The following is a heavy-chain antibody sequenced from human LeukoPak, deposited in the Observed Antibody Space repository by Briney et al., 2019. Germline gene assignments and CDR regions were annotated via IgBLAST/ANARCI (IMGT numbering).Heavy chain of an antibody. CDR3: ARVSSPSCDILTGKDAFDI. V-gene: IGHV4-30-4*01. J-gene: IGHJ3*02. Sequence: PSETLSLTCTVSGGSISSGDYYWSWIRQPPGKGLEWIGYIYYSGSTYYNPSLKSRVTISVDTSKNQFSLKLSSVTAADTAVYYCARVSSPSCDILTGKDAFDIWGQGTMVTVSS. CDR1: GGSISSGDYY. D-gene: IGHD3-9*01. CDR2: IYYSGST.